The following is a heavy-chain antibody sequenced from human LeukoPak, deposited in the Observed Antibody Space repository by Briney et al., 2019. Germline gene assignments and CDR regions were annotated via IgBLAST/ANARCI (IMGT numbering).Heavy chain of an antibody. J-gene: IGHJ4*02. V-gene: IGHV4-59*08. CDR1: GGSISSYY. CDR3: ARGSTYSNSFAN. Sequence: SETLSPTCTVSGGSISSYYWSWIRQPPGKGLEWIGYIYYSGSTNYNPSLKSRVTISVDTSKNQFSLKLSSVTAADTAVYYCARGSTYSNSFANWGQGTLVTVSS. D-gene: IGHD4-11*01. CDR2: IYYSGST.